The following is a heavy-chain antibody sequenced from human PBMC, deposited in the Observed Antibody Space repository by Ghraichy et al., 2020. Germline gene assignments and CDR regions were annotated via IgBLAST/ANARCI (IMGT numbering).Heavy chain of an antibody. CDR2: ISADGGSI. J-gene: IGHJ5*02. CDR1: GFTFKAYH. D-gene: IGHD3-22*01. Sequence: GGSLRLSCAASGFTFKAYHMSWVRQAPGKGLEWVALISADGGSIYYADSVKGRFTISRDNPKNTLYLQLDSLRSDDTAVYYCTREYGSSGRWGYFDPWGQGTQVTVSS. CDR3: TREYGSSGRWGYFDP. V-gene: IGHV3-30-3*01.